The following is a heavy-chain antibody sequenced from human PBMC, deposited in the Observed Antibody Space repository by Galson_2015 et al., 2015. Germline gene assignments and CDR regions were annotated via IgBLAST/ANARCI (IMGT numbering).Heavy chain of an antibody. Sequence: SLRLSCAASEFTFSSYYMSWVRQAPGKGLEWVSSISSTTTYIYYADSVKGRFTIPRDNAKNSLHLQMNSLGAEDTAVYYCARQILDYDFWSGYYPTNFDYWGQGTLVTVSS. CDR2: ISSTTTYI. J-gene: IGHJ4*02. D-gene: IGHD3-3*01. CDR3: ARQILDYDFWSGYYPTNFDY. CDR1: EFTFSSYY. V-gene: IGHV3-21*01.